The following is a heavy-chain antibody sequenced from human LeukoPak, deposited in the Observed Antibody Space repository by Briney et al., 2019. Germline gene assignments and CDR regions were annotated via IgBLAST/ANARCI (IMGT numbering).Heavy chain of an antibody. J-gene: IGHJ5*02. Sequence: SGRTLGNPTETLTVTCSFAGFSLSSSGVGVGWIRRPPGKALEWLGLIYWPDDSVYSPSLKSRLNITKDTSKNQVVLTMTNVDPVGTATDYCAHLQPTISFHPWGQGTLVTVSS. CDR3: AHLQPTISFHP. V-gene: IGHV2-5*01. CDR2: IYWPDDS. D-gene: IGHD5-24*01. CDR1: GFSLSSSGVG.